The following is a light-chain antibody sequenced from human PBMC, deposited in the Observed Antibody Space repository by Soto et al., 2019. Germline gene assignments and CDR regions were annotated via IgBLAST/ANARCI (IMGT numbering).Light chain of an antibody. CDR3: QQYGSSPWT. CDR2: GAS. J-gene: IGKJ1*01. CDR1: QSVSSSY. V-gene: IGKV3-20*01. Sequence: EIVLTQSPGTLSLSPGERATLSCRASQSVSSSYLAWYQQKPGQAPRLLIYGASSRATGIPDRFSGSGSGPDFTRTISRLEPEDFAVYYCQQYGSSPWTFGQGTKVEIK.